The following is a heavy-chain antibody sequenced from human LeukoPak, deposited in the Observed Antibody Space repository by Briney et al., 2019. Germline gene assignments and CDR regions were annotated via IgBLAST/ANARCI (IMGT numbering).Heavy chain of an antibody. J-gene: IGHJ4*02. Sequence: SQTLSLTCTVSGGSISSGSYYWSWIRQPAGKGLEWIGRIYTSGSTNYNPSLKSRVTMSVDTSKNQFSLKLSSVTAADTAVYYCALQLLWFGELRDYWGQGTLVTVSS. CDR1: GGSISSGSYY. V-gene: IGHV4-61*02. CDR3: ALQLLWFGELRDY. D-gene: IGHD3-10*01. CDR2: IYTSGST.